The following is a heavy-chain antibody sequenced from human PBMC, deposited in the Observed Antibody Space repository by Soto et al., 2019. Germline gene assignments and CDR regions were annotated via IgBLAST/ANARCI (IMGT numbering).Heavy chain of an antibody. CDR2: ISSSSSNI. CDR3: ASDRSLGSNWYYYLES. D-gene: IGHD1-20*01. Sequence: GGSLRLSCTASGFTFSSRAMNWVRQFPGRGLEWVSYISSSSSNIDYADSVKGRFTVSRDNAKNPLYLQMNTLRDEDTAVYYCASDRSLGSNWYYYLESWGQGTLVTVSS. V-gene: IGHV3-48*02. CDR1: GFTFSSRA. J-gene: IGHJ4*02.